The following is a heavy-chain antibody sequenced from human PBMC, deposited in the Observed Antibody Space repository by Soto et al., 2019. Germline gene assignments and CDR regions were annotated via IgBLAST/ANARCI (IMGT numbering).Heavy chain of an antibody. CDR3: AKTIMLDIVVVPAAMGYMDV. CDR1: GFTFSSYA. D-gene: IGHD2-2*01. J-gene: IGHJ6*03. Sequence: GGSQRRSCAASGFTFSSYAMSWVRQAPGKGLEWVSAISGSGGSTYYADSVKGRFTISRDNSKNTLYLQMNSLRAEDTAVYYCAKTIMLDIVVVPAAMGYMDVWGKGTTVTVSS. V-gene: IGHV3-23*01. CDR2: ISGSGGST.